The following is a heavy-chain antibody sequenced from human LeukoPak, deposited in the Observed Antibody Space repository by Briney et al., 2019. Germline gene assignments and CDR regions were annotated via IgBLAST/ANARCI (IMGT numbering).Heavy chain of an antibody. J-gene: IGHJ4*02. V-gene: IGHV3-30*02. Sequence: GGSLRLSCAASGFTFSSDGIHWVRQAPGKGLKWVAFVSNNGIDKHYGDSVQGRFSISRDNSKNTLYLEMKSLRVEDTAMYYCAKGITRDSYYLDYWGQGTLVTVSS. CDR1: GFTFSSDG. CDR2: VSNNGIDK. D-gene: IGHD1-20*01. CDR3: AKGITRDSYYLDY.